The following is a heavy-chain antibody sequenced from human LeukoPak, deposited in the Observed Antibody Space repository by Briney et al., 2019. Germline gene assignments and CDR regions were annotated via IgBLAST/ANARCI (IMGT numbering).Heavy chain of an antibody. CDR2: IYHSGST. CDR3: ARGPAGYPLSYYYYMDV. CDR1: GGSISSGGYS. Sequence: SETLSLTCAVSGGSISSGGYSWSWIRQPPGKGLEWIGYIYHSGSTYYNPSLKSRVTISVDTSKNQFSLKLSSVTAADTAVYYCARGPAGYPLSYYYYMDVWGKGTTVTVSS. D-gene: IGHD1-1*01. J-gene: IGHJ6*03. V-gene: IGHV4-30-2*01.